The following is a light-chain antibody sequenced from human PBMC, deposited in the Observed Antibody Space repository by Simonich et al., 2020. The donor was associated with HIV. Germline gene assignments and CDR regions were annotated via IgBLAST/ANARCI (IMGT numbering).Light chain of an antibody. V-gene: IGKV1-12*01. Sequence: DIQMTQSPSSLSASVGDRVTITCRASRGISTWLAWYQQKPGKDPKLLIYAASSLQSGAPSRFSGSGYETDFSLTISSLQPEDFATYYCQQTNRFPLTFGGGTKVEIK. CDR1: RGISTW. CDR3: QQTNRFPLT. CDR2: AAS. J-gene: IGKJ4*01.